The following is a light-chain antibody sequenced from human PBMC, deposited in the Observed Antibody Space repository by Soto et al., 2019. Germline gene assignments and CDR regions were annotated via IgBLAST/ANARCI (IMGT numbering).Light chain of an antibody. V-gene: IGLV4-69*01. CDR3: QTWGTGAWV. Sequence: QSVLTQSPSASASLGASVKLTCTLSSGHSSYAIAWHQQQPEKGPRYLMKLNSDGSHSKGDGIPDRFSGPSSGAERYLTISSLQSEDEADYYCQTWGTGAWVFGGGTQLTVL. CDR2: LNSDGSH. J-gene: IGLJ3*02. CDR1: SGHSSYA.